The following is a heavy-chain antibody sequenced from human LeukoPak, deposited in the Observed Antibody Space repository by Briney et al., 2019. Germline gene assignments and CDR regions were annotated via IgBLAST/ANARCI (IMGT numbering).Heavy chain of an antibody. J-gene: IGHJ4*02. CDR2: IYYSGST. V-gene: IGHV4-39*07. CDR1: GGSISSSSYY. D-gene: IGHD3-10*01. Sequence: SETLSLTCTVSGGSISSSSYYWGWIRQPPGKGLEWIGSIYYSGSTYYNPSLKSRVTISVDTSKNQFSLKLRSVTAADTAVYFCAREASRAGTYYLDYWGQGTLLTVSS. CDR3: AREASRAGTYYLDY.